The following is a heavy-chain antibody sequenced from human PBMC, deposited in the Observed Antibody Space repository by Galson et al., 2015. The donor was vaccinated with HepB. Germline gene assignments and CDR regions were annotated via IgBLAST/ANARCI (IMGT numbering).Heavy chain of an antibody. Sequence: SLRLSCAVSGFIFSSYAMHWVRHAPGKGLELVAVISYDGSNKYYADSVKGRFTISRDNSKNTLYLQMNSLRAEDTAMYYCARDPRRGFSYGWGAFDIWGHGAMVTVSS. CDR3: ARDPRRGFSYGWGAFDI. CDR2: ISYDGSNK. V-gene: IGHV3-30*04. J-gene: IGHJ3*02. CDR1: GFIFSSYA. D-gene: IGHD5-18*01.